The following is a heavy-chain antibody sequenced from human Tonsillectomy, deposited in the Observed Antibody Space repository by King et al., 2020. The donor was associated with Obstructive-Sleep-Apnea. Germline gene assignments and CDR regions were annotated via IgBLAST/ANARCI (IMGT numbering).Heavy chain of an antibody. J-gene: IGHJ4*02. CDR2: IDPSDSYT. V-gene: IGHV5-10-1*03. Sequence: QLVQSGAEVKKPGESLRISCKGSGYSFTSYWISWVRQMPGKGLEWMRRIDPSDSYTNYSPSFQGHVIISSDKSINTAYLQWSSLKASDTAVYYCARQDYYGSGSYGFYFDYWGQGTLVPVSS. D-gene: IGHD3-10*01. CDR1: GYSFTSYW. CDR3: ARQDYYGSGSYGFYFDY.